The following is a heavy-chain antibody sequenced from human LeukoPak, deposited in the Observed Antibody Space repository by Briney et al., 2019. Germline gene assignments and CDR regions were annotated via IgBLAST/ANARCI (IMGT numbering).Heavy chain of an antibody. D-gene: IGHD3-10*01. J-gene: IGHJ4*02. CDR2: IWYDGSNK. CDR1: GFTFSSYG. Sequence: PGRSLRLSCAASGFTFSSYGMHWVRQAPGKGLEWVAVIWYDGSNKCYADSVKGRFTISRDNSKNTLYLQMNSLRAEDTAVYYCAREYGFGELFLDYWGQGTLVTVSS. V-gene: IGHV3-33*01. CDR3: AREYGFGELFLDY.